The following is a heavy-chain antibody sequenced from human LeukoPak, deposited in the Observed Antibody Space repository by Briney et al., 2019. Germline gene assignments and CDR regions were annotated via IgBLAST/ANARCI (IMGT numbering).Heavy chain of an antibody. CDR2: IRYDGSNK. J-gene: IGHJ4*02. D-gene: IGHD2-2*01. V-gene: IGHV3-30*02. Sequence: GGSLRLSCAASGFTFSSYGMHWVRQAPGKGLEWVAFIRYDGSNKYYADSVKGRFTISRDNSKNTLYLQMNSLRAEDTAVYYCAKDRAQGRRSSTSSIDYWGQGTLVTVSS. CDR3: AKDRAQGRRSSTSSIDY. CDR1: GFTFSSYG.